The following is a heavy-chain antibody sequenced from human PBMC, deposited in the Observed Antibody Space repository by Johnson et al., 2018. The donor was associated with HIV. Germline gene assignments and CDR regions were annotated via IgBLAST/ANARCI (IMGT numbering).Heavy chain of an antibody. V-gene: IGHV3-33*01. Sequence: QVQLVESGGGVVQPGRSLRLSCAASGFTFSNYGMHWVRQAPGKGLEWVAVILYDGSNKYYADSVKGRFTISRDNSKNTLYLQMNSLRAEDTAVYYCARVPSGTPSSIWGQGTKVTVS. D-gene: IGHD1-1*01. J-gene: IGHJ3*02. CDR3: ARVPSGTPSSI. CDR2: ILYDGSNK. CDR1: GFTFSNYG.